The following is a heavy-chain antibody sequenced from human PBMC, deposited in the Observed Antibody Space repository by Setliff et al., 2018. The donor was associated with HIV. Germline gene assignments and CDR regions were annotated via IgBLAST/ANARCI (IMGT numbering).Heavy chain of an antibody. CDR3: ARARGSTLYINTFDS. V-gene: IGHV4-61*09. CDR2: IYISRST. Sequence: SETLSLTCTVSGGSVNSQSDYWTWIRQPAGKGLEWPGHIYISRSTNYNPSFKGRVAMSVDRSKNQFSLKLSSVTAADTAVYHCARARGSTLYINTFDSWGQGTLVTVSS. J-gene: IGHJ4*02. CDR1: GGSVNSQSDY. D-gene: IGHD3-16*01.